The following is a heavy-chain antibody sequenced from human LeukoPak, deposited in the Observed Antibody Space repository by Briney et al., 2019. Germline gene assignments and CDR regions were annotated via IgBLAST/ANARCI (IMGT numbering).Heavy chain of an antibody. J-gene: IGHJ4*02. Sequence: PGGSLRLSCAASGFTFSSYWMSWVRQAPGKGLEWVANIKQDGSEKYYVDSVKGRFTISRDNAKNSLYLQMNSLRAEDTAVYYCARVGIVVVPAAMELTYYFDYWGQGTLVTVSS. CDR3: ARVGIVVVPAAMELTYYFDY. D-gene: IGHD2-2*03. CDR1: GFTFSSYW. V-gene: IGHV3-7*01. CDR2: IKQDGSEK.